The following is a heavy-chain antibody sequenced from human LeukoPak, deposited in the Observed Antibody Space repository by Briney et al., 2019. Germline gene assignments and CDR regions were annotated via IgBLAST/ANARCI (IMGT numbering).Heavy chain of an antibody. J-gene: IGHJ4*02. D-gene: IGHD1-26*01. Sequence: GGSLRLSCVASGFTFSDSAMSWVRQAPGKGLEWVSLINFSGTNAYYADSVKGRFTISRDNSKNTLYLQVNSLRTEDTAVYYCAKDRVGATPGGYFDYWGQGTLVTVSS. CDR1: GFTFSDSA. V-gene: IGHV3-23*01. CDR3: AKDRVGATPGGYFDY. CDR2: INFSGTNA.